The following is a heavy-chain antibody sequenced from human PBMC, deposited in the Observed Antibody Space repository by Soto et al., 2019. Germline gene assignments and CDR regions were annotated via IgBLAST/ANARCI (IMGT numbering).Heavy chain of an antibody. D-gene: IGHD6-13*01. V-gene: IGHV4-34*01. CDR3: ARDTGYSSSWYYYYYYGMDV. J-gene: IGHJ6*02. CDR1: GGSFSGYY. Sequence: PSETLSLTCAVYGGSFSGYYWSWIRQPPGKGLEWIGEINHSGSTNYNPSLKSRVTISVDTSKNQFSLKLSSVTAADTAVYYCARDTGYSSSWYYYYYYGMDVWGQGTTVTVSS. CDR2: INHSGST.